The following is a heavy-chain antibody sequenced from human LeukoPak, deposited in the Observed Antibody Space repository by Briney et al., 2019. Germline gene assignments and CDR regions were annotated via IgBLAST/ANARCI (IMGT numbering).Heavy chain of an antibody. Sequence: ASVKVSCKASGGTFSSYAISWVRQAPGQRLEWMGWINAGTSNRKYSQKFQDRVTITRETSATTAYMELSSLTSEDTAVYYCARVSDDSGWNFDYWGQGTLVTVSS. CDR2: INAGTSNR. D-gene: IGHD6-19*01. V-gene: IGHV1-3*01. J-gene: IGHJ4*02. CDR3: ARVSDDSGWNFDY. CDR1: GGTFSSYA.